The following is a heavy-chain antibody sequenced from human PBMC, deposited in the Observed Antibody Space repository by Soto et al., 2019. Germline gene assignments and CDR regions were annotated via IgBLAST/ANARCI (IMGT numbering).Heavy chain of an antibody. J-gene: IGHJ5*02. Sequence: GGSLRLSCAASGFTVSSNYMSWVRQAPGKGLEWASVIYSGGSTYYADSVKGSFTISRDNSKNTLYLQMNSLRAEDTAVYYCAKYPLIYDFWSGYYTYWFDPWGQGTLVTVSS. CDR2: IYSGGST. V-gene: IGHV3-66*01. CDR3: AKYPLIYDFWSGYYTYWFDP. CDR1: GFTVSSNY. D-gene: IGHD3-3*01.